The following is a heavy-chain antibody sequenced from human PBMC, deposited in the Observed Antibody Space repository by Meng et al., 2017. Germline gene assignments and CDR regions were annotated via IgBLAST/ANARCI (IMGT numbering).Heavy chain of an antibody. CDR3: ASLTGWFDP. CDR1: GGTFRSYA. Sequence: VGTGAEAEQPGSSVKVACKASGGTFRSYAISWVRQAPGQGLEWMGGIIPIFGTANYAQKFQGRVTITADKSTSTAYMELSSLRSEDTAVYYCASLTGWFDPWGQGTLVTVSS. CDR2: IIPIFGTA. V-gene: IGHV1-69*06. J-gene: IGHJ5*02. D-gene: IGHD3-10*01.